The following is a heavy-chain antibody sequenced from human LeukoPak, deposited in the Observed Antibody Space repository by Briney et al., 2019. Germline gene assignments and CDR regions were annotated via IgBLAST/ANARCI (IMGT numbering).Heavy chain of an antibody. V-gene: IGHV3-30*03. J-gene: IGHJ4*02. Sequence: GGSLRLSCAASRFTFSTFGMHWIRQAPGKGLEWVAVISSDGSNKYYADSVRGRFTISRDNSKDTLYLQMSSLRIEDTAVYYCRAATKYLDYYYDYWGQGTLVTVSS. CDR1: RFTFSTFG. CDR2: ISSDGSNK. D-gene: IGHD3-22*01. CDR3: RAATKYLDYYYDY.